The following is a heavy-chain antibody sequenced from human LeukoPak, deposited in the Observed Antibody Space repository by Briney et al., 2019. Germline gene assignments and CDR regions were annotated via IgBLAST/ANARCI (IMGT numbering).Heavy chain of an antibody. CDR3: AKNIAVAGSALSA. V-gene: IGHV3-23*01. CDR2: ISGSGGST. Sequence: PGGSLRLSCAASGFSFYSYAMTWVRQAPGTGLQWVSAISGSGGSTYYADSVKGRFTISRDNSKNTLFLQMNSLRAEDTAIYYCAKNIAVAGSALSAWGQGTLVTVSS. D-gene: IGHD6-19*01. J-gene: IGHJ5*02. CDR1: GFSFYSYA.